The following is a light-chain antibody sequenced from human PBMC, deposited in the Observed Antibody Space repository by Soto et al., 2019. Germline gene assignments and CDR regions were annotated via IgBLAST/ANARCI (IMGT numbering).Light chain of an antibody. CDR1: SSNIENNY. Sequence: QAVVTQPPSVSATPGQKVTISCSGSSSNIENNYVSWYQQLPGTAPKLLICDNNRRPSNIPDRFSGSKSGTSATLGITGRQTGDEGDYFCGTWDSRLSQVVFGGGTKLNVL. J-gene: IGLJ3*02. V-gene: IGLV1-51*01. CDR2: DNN. CDR3: GTWDSRLSQVV.